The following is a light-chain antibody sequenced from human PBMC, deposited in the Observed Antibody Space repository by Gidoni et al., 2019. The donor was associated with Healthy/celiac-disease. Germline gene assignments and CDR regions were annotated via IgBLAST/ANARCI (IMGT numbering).Light chain of an antibody. CDR1: QSVSSSY. V-gene: IGKV3-20*01. J-gene: IGKJ2*01. CDR3: QQYGSSPYT. Sequence: EIALTLSPGTLSLSPGERATLPCRASQSVSSSYLAWYQQKPGQAPRLLISGASSRATGIPDRFSGSGSGTDFTLTISRLEPEDFAVYYCQQYGSSPYTFGQGTKLEIK. CDR2: GAS.